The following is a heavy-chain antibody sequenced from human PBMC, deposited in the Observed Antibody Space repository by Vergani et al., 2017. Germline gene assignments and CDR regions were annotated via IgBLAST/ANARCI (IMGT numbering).Heavy chain of an antibody. J-gene: IGHJ6*03. CDR2: IYLNDDQ. CDR3: VYRKTECGTTGCFYPFYHYYYMDV. CDR1: GFSLNTRGVS. V-gene: IGHV2-5*04. Sequence: QITLKESGPTLVKPTQTLTLTCTFSGFSLNTRGVSVAWIRQPPGKALDWLALIYLNDDQHYSPSLNNRVTITKDTSKNQVVLTMTNMDYVDTGTYYCVYRKTECGTTGCFYPFYHYYYMDVWGKGTTVTVSS. D-gene: IGHD1-7*01.